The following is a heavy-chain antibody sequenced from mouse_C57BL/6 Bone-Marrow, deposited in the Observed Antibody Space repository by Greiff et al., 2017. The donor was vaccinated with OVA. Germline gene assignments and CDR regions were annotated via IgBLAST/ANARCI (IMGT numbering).Heavy chain of an antibody. CDR2: IYPGSGST. D-gene: IGHD2-5*01. V-gene: IGHV1-55*01. Sequence: VQLQQPGAALVKPGASVKMSCKASGYTFTSYWITWVTQRPGQGLEWIGDIYPGSGSTNYNEKFKSKATLTVDTSSSTAYMQLSSLTSEDSAVYYCARPGYSNYDYFDYWGQGTTLTVSS. CDR1: GYTFTSYW. J-gene: IGHJ2*01. CDR3: ARPGYSNYDYFDY.